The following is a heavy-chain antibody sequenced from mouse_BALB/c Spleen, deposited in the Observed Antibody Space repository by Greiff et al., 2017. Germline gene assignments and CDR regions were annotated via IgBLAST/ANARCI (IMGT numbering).Heavy chain of an antibody. Sequence: EVKLVESGGGLVQPGGSRKLSCAASGFTFSSFGMHWVRQAPEKGLEWVAYISSGSSTIYYADTVKGRFTISRDNPKNTLFLQMTSLRSEDTAMYYCARGYYGYGAMDYWGQGTSVTVSS. V-gene: IGHV5-17*02. CDR1: GFTFSSFG. CDR3: ARGYYGYGAMDY. CDR2: ISSGSSTI. J-gene: IGHJ4*01. D-gene: IGHD1-2*01.